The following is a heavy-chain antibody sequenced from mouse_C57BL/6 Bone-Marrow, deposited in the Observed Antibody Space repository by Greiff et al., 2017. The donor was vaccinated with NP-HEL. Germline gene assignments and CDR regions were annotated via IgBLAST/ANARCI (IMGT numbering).Heavy chain of an antibody. V-gene: IGHV1-59*01. CDR2: IDPSDSYT. CDR3: AAYDYGGSPWFAY. Sequence: QVQLQQPGAELVRPGTSVKLSCKASGYTFTSYWMHWVKQRPGQGLEWIGVIDPSDSYTNYNQKFKGKATLTVDTSSSTAYMQLSSLTSEDSAVYYCAAYDYGGSPWFAYWGQGTLVTVSA. J-gene: IGHJ3*01. D-gene: IGHD2-4*01. CDR1: GYTFTSYW.